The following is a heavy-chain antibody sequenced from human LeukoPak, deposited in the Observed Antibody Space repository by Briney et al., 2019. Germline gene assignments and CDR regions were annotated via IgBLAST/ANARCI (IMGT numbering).Heavy chain of an antibody. D-gene: IGHD5-24*01. J-gene: IGHJ6*02. Sequence: PGGSLRLSCAASGFTFSSYWMSWVRQAPGKGLEWVANIKQDGSEKYYADFVKGRFTISRDNANDSLYLQMNSLRAEDTAVYYCARDFTPLIQLWPRSLDYNYGMDVWGQGTTVTVSS. CDR2: IKQDGSEK. CDR1: GFTFSSYW. CDR3: ARDFTPLIQLWPRSLDYNYGMDV. V-gene: IGHV3-7*01.